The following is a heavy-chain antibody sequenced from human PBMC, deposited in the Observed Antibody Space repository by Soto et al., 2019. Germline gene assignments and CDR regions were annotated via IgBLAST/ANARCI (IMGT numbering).Heavy chain of an antibody. CDR3: AIDFKVEIFEVFTDYYYGMDV. D-gene: IGHD3-3*01. CDR1: GGTFGSYA. V-gene: IGHV1-69*13. J-gene: IGHJ6*02. Sequence: ASVKVSCKASGGTFGSYAISWVRQAPGQGLEWMGGIIPIFGTANYAQKFPGRVTITAEESTSTAYMELSSLRYEDTAVYYCAIDFKVEIFEVFTDYYYGMDVWGQGTPVTVSS. CDR2: IIPIFGTA.